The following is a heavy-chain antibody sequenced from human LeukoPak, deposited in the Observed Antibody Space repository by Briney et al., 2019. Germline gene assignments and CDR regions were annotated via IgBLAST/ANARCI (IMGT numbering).Heavy chain of an antibody. CDR2: IYYSGDT. J-gene: IGHJ5*02. Sequence: SETLSLTCTVSGGSISSSSYYWGWIRQPPGKGLEWIGYIYYSGDTNYNPSLQSRVTVSVDTSKNQFSLKLTSVTAADTAVYYCVRGPYGSGISNWFDPWGQGTLVIVSS. CDR3: VRGPYGSGISNWFDP. V-gene: IGHV4-61*05. D-gene: IGHD3-10*01. CDR1: GGSISSSSYY.